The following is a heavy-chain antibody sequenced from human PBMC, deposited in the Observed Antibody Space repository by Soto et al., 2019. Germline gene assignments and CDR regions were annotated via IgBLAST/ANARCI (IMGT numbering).Heavy chain of an antibody. V-gene: IGHV4-31*03. Sequence: PSETLSLTCTVSGGSISSGGYYWSWIRQHPGKGLEWIGYIYYSGSTYYNPSLKSRVTISVDTSKNQFSLKLSSVTAADTAVYYCARVMYYYDSSGYYDAYYYGMDGWGQGTTVTVSS. CDR2: IYYSGST. J-gene: IGHJ6*02. CDR3: ARVMYYYDSSGYYDAYYYGMDG. D-gene: IGHD3-22*01. CDR1: GGSISSGGYY.